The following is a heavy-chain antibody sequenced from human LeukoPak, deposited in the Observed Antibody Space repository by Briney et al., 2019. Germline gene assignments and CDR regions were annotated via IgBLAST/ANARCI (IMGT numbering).Heavy chain of an antibody. CDR3: AKPHFDY. Sequence: GGSLRLSCAASGFTFSSYEMNWVRQAPGKGLEWVSYISNSGSTIYYTDSVKGRFTISRDNAKNSLYLQMNSLRAEDTALYYCAKPHFDYWGQGTLVTVSS. V-gene: IGHV3-48*03. CDR1: GFTFSSYE. CDR2: ISNSGSTI. J-gene: IGHJ4*02.